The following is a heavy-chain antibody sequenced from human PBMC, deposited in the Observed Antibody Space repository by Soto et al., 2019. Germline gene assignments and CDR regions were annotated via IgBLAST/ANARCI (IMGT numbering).Heavy chain of an antibody. CDR1: GFSFSDTV. CDR2: INTRGTTT. D-gene: IGHD3-10*01. CDR3: AKPESSDY. J-gene: IGHJ4*01. Sequence: EVQLLESGGGLVQPGGSLRLYCAASGFSFSDTVMTWVRQAPGKGLEWVSAINTRGTTTIYTDSVRGRFTVSRDNSKNMVYLQMNSLRAEDTAVYYCAKPESSDYWGHGTLVTVSS. V-gene: IGHV3-23*05.